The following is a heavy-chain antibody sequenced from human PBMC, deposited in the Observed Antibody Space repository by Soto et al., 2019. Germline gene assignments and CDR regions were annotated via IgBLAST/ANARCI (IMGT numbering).Heavy chain of an antibody. J-gene: IGHJ5*02. CDR1: GYTFTNFG. V-gene: IGHV1-18*01. Sequence: QVQLSQSAAEVKKPGASVKVSCKASGYTFTNFGVTWVRQAPGQGLEWMGWISAYTDDPNYAQKFQGRVTMTIDTSTSTAYMDLRSLTSDDTAVYYCARVIPGAEAWFDPWGQGTLVTVSS. D-gene: IGHD2-2*01. CDR3: ARVIPGAEAWFDP. CDR2: ISAYTDDP.